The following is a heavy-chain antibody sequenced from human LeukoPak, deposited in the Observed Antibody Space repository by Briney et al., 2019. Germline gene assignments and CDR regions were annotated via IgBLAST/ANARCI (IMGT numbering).Heavy chain of an antibody. D-gene: IGHD6-19*01. V-gene: IGHV5-51*01. CDR2: IYPGDSDT. Sequence: GESLKISCKGSGYSFTSYWIGWVRQMPGKGLEWMGIIYPGDSDTRYSPSSQGQVTISADKSITTAYLQWSSLKASDTAMYYCARQRVAGRGCFDPWGQGTLVTVSS. J-gene: IGHJ5*02. CDR3: ARQRVAGRGCFDP. CDR1: GYSFTSYW.